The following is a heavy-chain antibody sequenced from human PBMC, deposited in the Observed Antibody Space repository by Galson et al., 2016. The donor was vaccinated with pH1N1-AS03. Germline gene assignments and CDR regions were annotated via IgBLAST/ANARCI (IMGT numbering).Heavy chain of an antibody. CDR1: GFTFSDYG. J-gene: IGHJ3*01. CDR3: VWTIAAANLPQSYGFDV. Sequence: SLKLSCAASGFTFSDYGMHWVRQAPGKGLEWVATIWHDGSNKFYADSVKGRFTISRDNSKNTLYLEMKSLRVEDTAVYYCVWTIAAANLPQSYGFDVWGQGTTVTVSS. CDR2: IWHDGSNK. V-gene: IGHV3-33*08. D-gene: IGHD6-13*01.